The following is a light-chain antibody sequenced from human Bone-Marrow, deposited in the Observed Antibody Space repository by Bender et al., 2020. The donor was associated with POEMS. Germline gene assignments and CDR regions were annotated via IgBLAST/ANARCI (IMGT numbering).Light chain of an antibody. V-gene: IGLV3-21*02. CDR2: DDA. CDR1: ALASEG. J-gene: IGLJ3*02. Sequence: SYVLTQPPSVSVAPGQTAKISCGGPALASEGVHWYQQKPGQAPVVVVYDDADRPSGIPDRFSGSKSGSTASLTISGLQAGDEADYYCTSYTSSSTWVFGGGTKLTVL. CDR3: TSYTSSSTWV.